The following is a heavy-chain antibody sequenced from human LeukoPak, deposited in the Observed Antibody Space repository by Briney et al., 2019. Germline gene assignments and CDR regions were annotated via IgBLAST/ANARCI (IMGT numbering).Heavy chain of an antibody. J-gene: IGHJ3*02. Sequence: SETLSLTCTVSGGSISSSSYYWGWIRQPPGKGLEWIGSIYYTGSTYYNPSLKSRVTISVDTSKNQFSLKLSSVTAADTAVFYCARENIVVVTAIRDAFDIWGQGTMVTVSS. V-gene: IGHV4-39*02. D-gene: IGHD2-21*02. CDR2: IYYTGST. CDR1: GGSISSSSYY. CDR3: ARENIVVVTAIRDAFDI.